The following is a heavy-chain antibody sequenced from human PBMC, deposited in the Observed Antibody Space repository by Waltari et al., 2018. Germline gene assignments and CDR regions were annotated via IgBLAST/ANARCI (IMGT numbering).Heavy chain of an antibody. Sequence: QLQLQESGPGLVKPSETLSLTCTVSGGSISSSSYYWGWIRQPPGKGLEWIGSIYYSGSTYYNPSLKSRVTISVDTSKNQFSLKLSSVTAADTAVYYCARVGEYDFWSGYRPSWFDPWGQGTLVTVSS. CDR3: ARVGEYDFWSGYRPSWFDP. V-gene: IGHV4-39*07. CDR1: GGSISSSSYY. D-gene: IGHD3-3*01. CDR2: IYYSGST. J-gene: IGHJ5*02.